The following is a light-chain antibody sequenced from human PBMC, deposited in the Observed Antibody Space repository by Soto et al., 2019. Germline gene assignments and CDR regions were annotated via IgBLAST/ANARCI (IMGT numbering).Light chain of an antibody. J-gene: IGKJ4*01. CDR3: QQYKKWPLT. CDR2: FAS. V-gene: IGKV3-15*01. CDR1: QTVSNN. Sequence: EIVMTQSPATLSVSPGEKATLSCRASQTVSNNLAWYQQKPGQAPRLLIYFASTRATGIPARFSGSGSGTEFTHTISSLQSEDFAVYYCQQYKKWPLTFGGGTKVETK.